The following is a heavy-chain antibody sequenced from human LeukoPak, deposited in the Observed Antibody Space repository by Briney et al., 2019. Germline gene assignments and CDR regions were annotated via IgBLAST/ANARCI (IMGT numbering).Heavy chain of an antibody. CDR3: ARGAVGALYYFDY. CDR2: IYYSGST. CDR1: GGSISSHY. J-gene: IGHJ4*02. V-gene: IGHV4-59*11. D-gene: IGHD1-26*01. Sequence: PSETLSLSCTVSGGSISSHYWGWIRQPPGKGLEWIGYIYYSGSTNYNPSLKSRLTISVDTSKNQFSLKLSSVTAADTAVYYCARGAVGALYYFDYWGQGTLVTVSS.